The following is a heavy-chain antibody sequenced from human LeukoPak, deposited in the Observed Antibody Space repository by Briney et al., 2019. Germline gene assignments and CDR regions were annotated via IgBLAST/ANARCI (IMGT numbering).Heavy chain of an antibody. CDR2: IYTSGST. D-gene: IGHD3-22*01. V-gene: IGHV4-61*02. CDR1: GGSISSGSYY. Sequence: SETLSLTCTVSGGSISSGSYYRSWIRQPAGKGLEWIGRIYTSGSTNYNPSLKSRVTIPVETSKNQFSLKLSSVTAADTAVYYCARVTGYMIEDYFDYWGQGTLVTVSS. J-gene: IGHJ4*02. CDR3: ARVTGYMIEDYFDY.